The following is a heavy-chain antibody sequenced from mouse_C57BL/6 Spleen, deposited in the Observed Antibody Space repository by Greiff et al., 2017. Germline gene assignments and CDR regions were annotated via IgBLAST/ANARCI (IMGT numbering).Heavy chain of an antibody. CDR2: ISSGGDYI. V-gene: IGHV5-9-1*02. D-gene: IGHD2-5*01. Sequence: EVKLVESGEGLVKPGGSLKLSCAASGFTFSSYALSWVRQTPETRLAWVAYISSGGDYIYYADAVQGRFTISRDNARNTLYLQMSSLKSEDTAMYYCTREAPTIVTTNWYFDVWGTGTTVTVAS. CDR1: GFTFSSYA. J-gene: IGHJ1*03. CDR3: TREAPTIVTTNWYFDV.